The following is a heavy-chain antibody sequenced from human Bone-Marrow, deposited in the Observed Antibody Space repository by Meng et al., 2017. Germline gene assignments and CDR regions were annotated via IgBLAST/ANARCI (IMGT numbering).Heavy chain of an antibody. CDR3: ARDPDIVVVPAAIPYYYGMDV. Sequence: GGSLRLSCAASGFTFSSYSMNWVRQAPGKGLEWVSSISSSSSYIYYADSVKGRFTISRDNAKNSLYLQMNSLRAEDTAVYYCARDPDIVVVPAAIPYYYGMDVWGQGTTVTVSS. CDR1: GFTFSSYS. V-gene: IGHV3-21*01. CDR2: ISSSSSYI. D-gene: IGHD2-2*01. J-gene: IGHJ6*02.